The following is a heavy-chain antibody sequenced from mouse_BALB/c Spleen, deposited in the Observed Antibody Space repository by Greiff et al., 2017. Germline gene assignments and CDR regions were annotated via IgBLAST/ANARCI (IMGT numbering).Heavy chain of an antibody. Sequence: VQLKQSGPELVKPGASVKMSCKASGYTFTSYVMHWVKQKPGQGLEWIGYINPYNDGTKYNEKFKGKATLTSDKSSSTAYMELSSLTSEDSAVYYCARSIGPRSYGNYERDAMDYWGQGTSVTVSS. CDR1: GYTFTSYV. J-gene: IGHJ4*01. D-gene: IGHD2-1*01. CDR3: ARSIGPRSYGNYERDAMDY. V-gene: IGHV1-14*01. CDR2: INPYNDGT.